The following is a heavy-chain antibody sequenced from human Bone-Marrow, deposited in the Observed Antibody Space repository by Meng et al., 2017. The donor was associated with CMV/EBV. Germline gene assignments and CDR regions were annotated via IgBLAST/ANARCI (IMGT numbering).Heavy chain of an antibody. D-gene: IGHD6-6*01. Sequence: GESLKISCAASGFTFSSYWMHWVRQASGKGLEWVGRIRSKANSYATAYAASVKGRFTISRDDSKNTAYLQMNSLKTEDTAVYYCTRLREQLVYYYGMDVWGQGTTVTVSS. J-gene: IGHJ6*02. CDR3: TRLREQLVYYYGMDV. V-gene: IGHV3-73*01. CDR1: GFTFSSYW. CDR2: IRSKANSYAT.